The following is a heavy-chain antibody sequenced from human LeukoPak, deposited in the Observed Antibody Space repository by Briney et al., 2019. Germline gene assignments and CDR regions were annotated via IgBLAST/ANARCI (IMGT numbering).Heavy chain of an antibody. V-gene: IGHV4-39*01. J-gene: IGHJ4*02. CDR1: GGSISSSSYY. Sequence: YPSETLSLTCTVSGGSISSSSYYWSWIRQPAGKGLEWIGSIYYSGSTYYNPSLKSRVTISVDTSKNQFSLKLSSVTAADTAVYYCARIVVVVAATLDYWGQGTLVTVSS. CDR3: ARIVVVVAATLDY. CDR2: IYYSGST. D-gene: IGHD2-15*01.